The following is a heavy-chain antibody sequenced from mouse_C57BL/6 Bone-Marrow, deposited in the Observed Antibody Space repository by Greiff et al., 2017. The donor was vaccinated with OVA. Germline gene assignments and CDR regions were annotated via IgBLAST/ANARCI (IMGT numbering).Heavy chain of an antibody. CDR2: IDPENGDT. V-gene: IGHV14-4*01. D-gene: IGHD2-5*01. CDR1: GFNIKDDY. Sequence: EVMLVESGAELVRPGASVKLSCTASGFNIKDDYMHWVKQRPEQGLEWIGWIDPENGDTEYASKFQGKATITADTSSNTAYLQLSSLTSEDTAVYYCTTGYSNYSYYFDYWGQGTTLTVSS. CDR3: TTGYSNYSYYFDY. J-gene: IGHJ2*01.